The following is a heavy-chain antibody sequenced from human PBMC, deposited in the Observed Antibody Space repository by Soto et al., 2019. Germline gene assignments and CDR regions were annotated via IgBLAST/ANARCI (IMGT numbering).Heavy chain of an antibody. CDR3: ARVRPNVVVPAADYMDV. Sequence: SETLSLTCTVSGGSISSGGYYWSWIRQHPGKGLEWIGYIYYSGSTYYNPSLKSRVTISVDTSKNQFSLKLSSVTAADTAVYYCARVRPNVVVPAADYMDVWGKGTTVTVSS. J-gene: IGHJ6*03. CDR2: IYYSGST. CDR1: GGSISSGGYY. V-gene: IGHV4-31*03. D-gene: IGHD2-2*01.